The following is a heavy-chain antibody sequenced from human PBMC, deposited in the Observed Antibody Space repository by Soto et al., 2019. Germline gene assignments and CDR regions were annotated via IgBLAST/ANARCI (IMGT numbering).Heavy chain of an antibody. D-gene: IGHD2-15*01. CDR2: IIPVLDVE. Sequence: QVQLVQSGAEVKKPGSSVKVSCKASGGSFTSFIVPWERQAPGQGLEWMGRIIPVLDVEYYAQKFQGRLTINANKSTNTAYMEMACLRSEDTAVSDCAKALTPGSATPSDSGMDVWWLGTTVNVSS. J-gene: IGHJ6*01. V-gene: IGHV1-69*02. CDR3: AKALTPGSATPSDSGMDV. CDR1: GGSFTSFI.